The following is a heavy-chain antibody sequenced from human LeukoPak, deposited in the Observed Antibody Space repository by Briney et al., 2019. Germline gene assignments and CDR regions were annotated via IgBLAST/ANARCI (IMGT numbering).Heavy chain of an antibody. CDR2: NIRKSKCGTI. Sequence: GVSLTLSCAASGFTFSNAWMSWVPQAPGGGLEWVGRNIRKSKCGTIDYAAPVKGRFTISRDDSKNTLYLQMNSLKTEGTAIYYCATGVAVAGSVPFDYWGEGTLV. V-gene: IGHV3-15*01. J-gene: IGHJ4*02. D-gene: IGHD6-19*01. CDR1: GFTFSNAW. CDR3: ATGVAVAGSVPFDY.